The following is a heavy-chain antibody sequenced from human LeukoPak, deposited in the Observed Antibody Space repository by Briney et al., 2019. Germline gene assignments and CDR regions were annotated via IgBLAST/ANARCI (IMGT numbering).Heavy chain of an antibody. CDR1: GDSVSSNSAA. Sequence: SQTLSLTFAISGDSVSSNSAAWNWIRQSPSRGLEWLRSTYYRSKRYNDYALSVKSRISINPETSHKQFSLQLNSVTPEDTAVYYCARSYSSRWDFESWGQGTLVTVSS. CDR3: ARSYSSRWDFES. J-gene: IGHJ4*02. V-gene: IGHV6-1*01. D-gene: IGHD6-13*01. CDR2: TYYRSKRYN.